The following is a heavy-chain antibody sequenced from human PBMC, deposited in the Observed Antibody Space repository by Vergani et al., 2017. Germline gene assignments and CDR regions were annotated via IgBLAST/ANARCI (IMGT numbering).Heavy chain of an antibody. CDR2: ISAYNGNT. J-gene: IGHJ6*02. Sequence: QVQMVQSGAEVKKPGSSVKVSCKASGGTFSSYGISWVRQAPGQGLEWMGWISAYNGNTNYAQKLQGRVTMTTDTSTSTAYMELRSLRSDDTAVYYCARDIGPYGDYVCGMDVWGQGTTVTVSS. D-gene: IGHD4-17*01. CDR1: GGTFSSYG. CDR3: ARDIGPYGDYVCGMDV. V-gene: IGHV1-18*01.